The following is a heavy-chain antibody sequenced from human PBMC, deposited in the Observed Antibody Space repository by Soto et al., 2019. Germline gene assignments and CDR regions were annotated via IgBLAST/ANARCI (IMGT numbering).Heavy chain of an antibody. CDR3: ARDFYCSSASCPYYYYYYGMDV. CDR1: GDSFTGFW. V-gene: IGHV5-51*01. Sequence: GESLKISCKVFGDSFTGFWVGWVRQVPGKGLEWVASIYPRDSDVRYNPSFQGQVTISADRSTTTAYLQWSSLKASDTAIYYCARDFYCSSASCPYYYYYYGMDVWGQGTTVTVSS. D-gene: IGHD2-2*01. CDR2: IYPRDSDV. J-gene: IGHJ6*02.